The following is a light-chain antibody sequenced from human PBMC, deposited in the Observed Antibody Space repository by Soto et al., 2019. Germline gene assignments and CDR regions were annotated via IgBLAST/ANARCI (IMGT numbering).Light chain of an antibody. Sequence: QSVLTHSASVSGSPGQSITVSCTGTSIDIGASNFVSWYQHLPGRAPKVIIYEATNRPSGVSDRFSGSKAGNTASLTISGLQADDEAEYFCLSYKTDNTFVFGTGAKVSGL. CDR2: EAT. J-gene: IGLJ1*01. CDR1: SIDIGASNF. CDR3: LSYKTDNTFV. V-gene: IGLV2-14*01.